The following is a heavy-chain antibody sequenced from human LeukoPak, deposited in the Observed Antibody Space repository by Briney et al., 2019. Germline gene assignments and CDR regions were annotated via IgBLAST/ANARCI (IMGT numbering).Heavy chain of an antibody. CDR2: IDNETNLYET. J-gene: IGHJ5*02. Sequence: GGSLRLPCVASGYTLSDPDIHWVRHSSGKGLEWIVNIDNETNLYETALAASVKGRFTVSRDESKNTAYLHMKSLKTEDTALYYCTRDSGTYTWCDPWGEGTLVTVSS. CDR1: GYTLSDPD. D-gene: IGHD1-26*01. CDR3: TRDSGTYTWCDP. V-gene: IGHV3-73*01.